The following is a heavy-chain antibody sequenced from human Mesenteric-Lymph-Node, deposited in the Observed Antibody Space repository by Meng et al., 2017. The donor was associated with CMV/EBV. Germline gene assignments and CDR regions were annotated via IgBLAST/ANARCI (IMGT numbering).Heavy chain of an antibody. CDR1: GGSVSSGSYY. CDR2: IYYSGST. D-gene: IGHD1-26*01. J-gene: IGHJ6*02. Sequence: GSLRLSCTVFGGSVSSGSYYCSWIRQPPGKGLEWIGYIYYSGSTNYNPSLKSRVTISVDTSKNQFSLKLSSVTAADTAVYYCARVGGSYGIGGYYYGMDVWGQGTTVTVSS. CDR3: ARVGGSYGIGGYYYGMDV. V-gene: IGHV4-61*01.